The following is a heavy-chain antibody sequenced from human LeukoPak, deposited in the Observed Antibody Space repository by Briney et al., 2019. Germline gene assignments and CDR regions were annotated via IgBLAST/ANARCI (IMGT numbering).Heavy chain of an antibody. Sequence: GGSLRLSCAASGFXFSSYAISWVRQAPGKGLEWVSAISGSGGSTYYADSVKGRFTISRDNSKNTLYLQMNSLRAEDTAVYYCAKIAAAGTEFPFDCWGQGTLVTVSS. CDR2: ISGSGGST. CDR1: GFXFSSYA. CDR3: AKIAAAGTEFPFDC. V-gene: IGHV3-23*01. D-gene: IGHD6-13*01. J-gene: IGHJ4*02.